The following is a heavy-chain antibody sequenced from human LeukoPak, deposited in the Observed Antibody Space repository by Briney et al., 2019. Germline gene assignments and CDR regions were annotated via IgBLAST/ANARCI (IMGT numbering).Heavy chain of an antibody. CDR3: ARRHQQQCRNDAFDI. D-gene: IGHD2-2*01. Sequence: GESLKISCKASGYTVSSYSIGWVRQLPGKGLEWMGIIYAGHSDTAYSPSFQGQVTISADRSITTAYLQWSSLQASDTAVYFCARRHQQQCRNDAFDIWGQGTMVTVSS. J-gene: IGHJ3*02. CDR2: IYAGHSDT. CDR1: GYTVSSYS. V-gene: IGHV5-51*01.